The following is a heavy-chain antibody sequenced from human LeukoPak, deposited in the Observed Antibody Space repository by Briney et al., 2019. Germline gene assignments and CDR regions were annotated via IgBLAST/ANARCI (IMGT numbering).Heavy chain of an antibody. V-gene: IGHV3-23*01. Sequence: PGGSLRLSCADSLFTFSSYAMSWVRPAPGEGLEWVSGISGSGGSTSYADSVKGRFTISRDNSRNTLYLQMNSLRAEDTAIYYCAKDKSGIVTICGDVWGQGTTVTVSS. J-gene: IGHJ6*02. CDR3: AKDKSGIVTICGDV. CDR1: LFTFSSYA. D-gene: IGHD1-26*01. CDR2: ISGSGGST.